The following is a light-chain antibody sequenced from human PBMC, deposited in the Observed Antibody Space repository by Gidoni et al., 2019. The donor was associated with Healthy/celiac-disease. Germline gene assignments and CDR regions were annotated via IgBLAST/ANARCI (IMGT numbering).Light chain of an antibody. CDR2: GAS. V-gene: IGKV3-15*01. J-gene: IGKJ4*01. Sequence: EIVIKQSPATLSVSPGEIATLACRASPSVTSNLAWYQQKPGQAPRLLIYGASTRASGIPARFSGSGSGTEFTLTISSLQSEDFAVYDCQQYNNWPTLTFGGGTKVEIK. CDR3: QQYNNWPTLT. CDR1: PSVTSN.